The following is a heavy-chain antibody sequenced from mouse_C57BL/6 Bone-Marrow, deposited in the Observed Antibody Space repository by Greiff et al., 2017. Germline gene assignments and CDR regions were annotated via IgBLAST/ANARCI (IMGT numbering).Heavy chain of an antibody. CDR1: GYSITSGYY. J-gene: IGHJ3*01. V-gene: IGHV3-6*01. CDR3: ATFLYDYDRAFAY. CDR2: ISYDGSN. D-gene: IGHD2-4*01. Sequence: EVKLVESGPGLVKPSQSLSLTCSVTGYSITSGYYWNWIRQFPGNKLEWMGYISYDGSNNYNPSLKNRISITRDTSKNQFFLKLNSVTTEDTATYYCATFLYDYDRAFAYWGQGTLVTVSA.